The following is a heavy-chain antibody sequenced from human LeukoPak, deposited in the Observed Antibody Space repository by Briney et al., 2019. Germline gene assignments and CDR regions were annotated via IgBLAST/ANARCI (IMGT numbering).Heavy chain of an antibody. J-gene: IGHJ4*02. V-gene: IGHV3-23*01. CDR1: GFAFSSYA. CDR2: ISGSGGST. D-gene: IGHD6-19*01. CDR3: AASPQICSGWFDY. Sequence: GGSLRLSCAASGFAFSSYAMSWVRQAPGKGLEWVSVISGSGGSTYYADPVKGRFTISRDNSKNTLYLQMNSLRAEDTAVYYCAASPQICSGWFDYWGRGTLVTVSS.